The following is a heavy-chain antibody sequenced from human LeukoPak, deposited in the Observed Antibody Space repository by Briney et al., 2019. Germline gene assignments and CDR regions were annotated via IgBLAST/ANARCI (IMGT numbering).Heavy chain of an antibody. J-gene: IGHJ6*02. V-gene: IGHV3-21*01. CDR3: ARDLSPLYYYYGMDV. CDR2: ISSSSSYI. Sequence: GGSLRLSCAASGFTFSSYSMNWVRQAPGKGLGWVSSISSSSSYIYYADSVKGRFTISRDNAKNSLYLQMNSLRAEDTAVYYCARDLSPLYYYYGMDVWGQGTTVTVSS. CDR1: GFTFSSYS.